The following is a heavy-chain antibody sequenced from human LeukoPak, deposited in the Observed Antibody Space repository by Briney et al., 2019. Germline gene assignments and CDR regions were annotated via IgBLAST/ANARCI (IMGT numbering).Heavy chain of an antibody. V-gene: IGHV3-21*01. Sequence: GGSLRLSCAASGFTFSSYSMNWVRQAPGKGLEWVSSISSSCYIYYADSVKGRFTISRDNAKNSLYLQMNSLRAEDTAVYYCARGLDIAVAGSPHYWGQGTLVTVSS. J-gene: IGHJ4*02. CDR3: ARGLDIAVAGSPHY. CDR1: GFTFSSYS. CDR2: ISSSCYI. D-gene: IGHD6-19*01.